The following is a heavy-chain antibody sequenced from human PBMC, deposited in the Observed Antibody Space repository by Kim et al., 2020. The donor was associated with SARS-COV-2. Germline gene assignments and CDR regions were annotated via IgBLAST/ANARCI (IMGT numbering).Heavy chain of an antibody. V-gene: IGHV3-7*01. CDR3: VGFGDRAYYYYYGMDV. J-gene: IGHJ6*02. D-gene: IGHD3-10*01. CDR2: IKQDGSEK. Sequence: GGSLRLSCAASGFTFSSYWMSWVRQAPGKGLEWVANIKQDGSEKYYVDSVKGRFTISRDNAKNSLYLQMNSLRAEDTAVYYCVGFGDRAYYYYYGMDVWGQGTTVTVSS. CDR1: GFTFSSYW.